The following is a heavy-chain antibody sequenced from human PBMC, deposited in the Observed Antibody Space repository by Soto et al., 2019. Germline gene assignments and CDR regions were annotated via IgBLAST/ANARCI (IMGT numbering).Heavy chain of an antibody. CDR1: GGSINDHY. D-gene: IGHD7-27*01. CDR2: IYYSGST. Sequence: PSETLSLTCSVSGGSINDHYWSWIRQPPGQGLEWIGYIYYSGSTNYSPSLKSRVTISVDTSKNQFSLKLSSLTAADTAIYYCARANWYFDYWGQGTLLTVSS. J-gene: IGHJ4*02. CDR3: ARANWYFDY. V-gene: IGHV4-59*11.